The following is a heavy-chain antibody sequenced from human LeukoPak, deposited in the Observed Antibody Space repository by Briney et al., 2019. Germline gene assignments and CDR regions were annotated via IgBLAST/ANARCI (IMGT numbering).Heavy chain of an antibody. CDR2: INHSGST. Sequence: SETLSLTCSVSCYSISSGYYWAWMRQPPGKGLEWIGSINHSGSTYYNPSLKSRVTVSVDTSKNQFSLRLSSVTAADTAVYYCARVCSSGRCCDQWGQGTLVTVSS. D-gene: IGHD2-15*01. V-gene: IGHV4-38-2*02. J-gene: IGHJ4*02. CDR3: ARVCSSGRCCDQ. CDR1: CYSISSGYY.